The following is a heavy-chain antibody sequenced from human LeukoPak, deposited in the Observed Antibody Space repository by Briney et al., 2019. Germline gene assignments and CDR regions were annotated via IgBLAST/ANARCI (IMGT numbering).Heavy chain of an antibody. V-gene: IGHV3-48*03. CDR1: GFTFSSYE. J-gene: IGHJ4*02. Sequence: GGSLRLSCAASGFTFSSYEMNWVRQAPGKGLEWLSYISSSGDTLFYADSVKGRFTISRDNAKKSLYLQMNSLRAEDTAVYYCARERGYSAYDCVIDSPSAYWGQGTLVTVSS. CDR3: ARERGYSAYDCVIDSPSAY. CDR2: ISSSGDTL. D-gene: IGHD5-12*01.